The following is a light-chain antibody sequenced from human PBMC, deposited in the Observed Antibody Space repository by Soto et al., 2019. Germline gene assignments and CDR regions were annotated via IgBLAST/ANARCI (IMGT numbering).Light chain of an antibody. Sequence: SYELTQPPSVSVAPGQTARIPCGGDNIGIRSVHWYQQKPGQAPVVVVYDDSDRPSGIPERFSGSNSGNTATLTISWVKAGDEADYYCQVWDASSDHNVFGTGTKVTVL. V-gene: IGLV3-21*02. CDR1: NIGIRS. J-gene: IGLJ1*01. CDR2: DDS. CDR3: QVWDASSDHNV.